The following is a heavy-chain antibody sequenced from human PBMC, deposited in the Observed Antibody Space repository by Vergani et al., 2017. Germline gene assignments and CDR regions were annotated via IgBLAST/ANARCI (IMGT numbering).Heavy chain of an antibody. CDR2: INHSGST. D-gene: IGHD3-10*02. CDR1: GGSFSGYY. J-gene: IGHJ2*01. Sequence: QVQLQQWGAGLLKPSETLSLTCAVYGGSFSGYYWSWIRQPPGKGLEWIGEINHSGSTNYNPSLKSRVTISVATSKNQFSLKLSSVTAADTAVYYCARVFVRQHHGYWYFDLWGRGTLVTVSS. CDR3: ARVFVRQHHGYWYFDL. V-gene: IGHV4-34*01.